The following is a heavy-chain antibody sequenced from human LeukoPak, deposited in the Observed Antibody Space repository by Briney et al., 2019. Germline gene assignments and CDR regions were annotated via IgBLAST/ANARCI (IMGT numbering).Heavy chain of an antibody. CDR1: GFTFSSYG. D-gene: IGHD6-13*01. CDR2: IRYDGSNK. CDR3: AKDRGYSSSWCDY. V-gene: IGHV3-30*02. J-gene: IGHJ4*02. Sequence: GGSLRLSCAASGFTFSSYGMHWARQAPGKGLEWVAFIRYDGSNKYYADSVKGRFTISRDNSKNTLYLQMNSLRAEDTAVYYCAKDRGYSSSWCDYWGQGTLVTVSS.